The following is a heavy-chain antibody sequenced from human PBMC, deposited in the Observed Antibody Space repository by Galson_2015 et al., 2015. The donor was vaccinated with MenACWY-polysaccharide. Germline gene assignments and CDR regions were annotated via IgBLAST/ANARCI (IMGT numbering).Heavy chain of an antibody. CDR3: ARIPYTVTSFGWFDP. Sequence: TLSLTCTVSGGFVSSAGYYWTWIRQHPEKGLEWIGYIRDSGSTYYSPSLKTRVIISVDTSKNQFSLSLSSVTAADTAMYYCARIPYTVTSFGWFDPWGQGTSVTVSS. CDR2: IRDSGST. D-gene: IGHD4-17*01. V-gene: IGHV4-31*03. CDR1: GGFVSSAGYY. J-gene: IGHJ5*02.